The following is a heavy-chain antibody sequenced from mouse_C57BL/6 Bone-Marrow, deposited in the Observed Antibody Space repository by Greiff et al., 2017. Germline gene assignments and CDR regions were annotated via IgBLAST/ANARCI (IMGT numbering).Heavy chain of an antibody. J-gene: IGHJ4*01. CDR2: IYPGAGDT. CDR3: ARGSLLWLALYAMDY. D-gene: IGHD2-2*01. Sequence: QVQLQQSGAELVKPGASVKISCKASGYAFSSYWMHWVKQRPGKGLAWIGQIYPGAGDTTYNGKFKGKATLTADKSSSTAYMQLSSLTSEDSAVYFCARGSLLWLALYAMDYWGQGTSVTVSS. V-gene: IGHV1-80*01. CDR1: GYAFSSYW.